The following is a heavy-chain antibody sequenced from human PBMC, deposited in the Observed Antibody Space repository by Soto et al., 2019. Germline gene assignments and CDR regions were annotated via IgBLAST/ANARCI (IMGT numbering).Heavy chain of an antibody. CDR3: ARVPAAILGYYYYGMDV. Sequence: QVQLVQSGAEVKKPGSSVKVSCKAPGGTFSSYAISWVRQAPGQGLEWMGGIIPIFGTANYAQKFQGRVTITADESTSTAYMELSSLRSEDTAVYYCARVPAAILGYYYYGMDVWGQGTTVTVSS. CDR1: GGTFSSYA. D-gene: IGHD2-2*02. V-gene: IGHV1-69*01. J-gene: IGHJ6*02. CDR2: IIPIFGTA.